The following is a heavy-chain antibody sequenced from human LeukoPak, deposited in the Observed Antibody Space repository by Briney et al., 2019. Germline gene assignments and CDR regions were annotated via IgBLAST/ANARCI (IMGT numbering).Heavy chain of an antibody. J-gene: IGHJ4*02. Sequence: ASVKVSCKASGYTFTSYDINWVRQATGQGLEWMGWMNPNSGNTGYAQKFQGRVTMTRNTSISTAYMELSILRSEDTAVYYCARVLRVCSSSSCYAPLGYWGQGTLVTVSS. V-gene: IGHV1-8*01. CDR1: GYTFTSYD. CDR3: ARVLRVCSSSSCYAPLGY. CDR2: MNPNSGNT. D-gene: IGHD2-2*01.